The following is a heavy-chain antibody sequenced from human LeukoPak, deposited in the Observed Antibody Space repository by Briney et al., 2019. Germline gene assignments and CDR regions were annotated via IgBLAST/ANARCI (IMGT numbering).Heavy chain of an antibody. D-gene: IGHD6-19*01. Sequence: GASVKVSCKVSGYTLTELSMHWVRQAPGKGLEWMGGFDPEDGETIYAQKFQGRVTMTRDTSISTAYMELSRLRSDDTAVYYCARGFPVAGTDYYYGMDVWGQGTTVTVSS. CDR2: FDPEDGET. V-gene: IGHV1-24*01. J-gene: IGHJ6*02. CDR1: GYTLTELS. CDR3: ARGFPVAGTDYYYGMDV.